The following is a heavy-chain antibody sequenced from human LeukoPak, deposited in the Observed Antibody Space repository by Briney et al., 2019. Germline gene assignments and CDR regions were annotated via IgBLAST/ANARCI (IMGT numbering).Heavy chain of an antibody. V-gene: IGHV3-7*01. J-gene: IGHJ4*02. CDR1: GFTFRSYA. Sequence: GGSLRLSCGASGFTFRSYAMSWVRQAPGKGLEWVANIKQDGSEKYYVDSVKGRFTISRDNAKNSLYLQMNSLRAEDTAVYYCARRYFDYWGQGTLVTVSS. CDR3: ARRYFDY. D-gene: IGHD1-14*01. CDR2: IKQDGSEK.